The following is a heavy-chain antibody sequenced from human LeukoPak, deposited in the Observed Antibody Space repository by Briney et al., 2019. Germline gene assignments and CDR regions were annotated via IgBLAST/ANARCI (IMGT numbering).Heavy chain of an antibody. V-gene: IGHV3-23*01. CDR2: ISGSGGGT. D-gene: IGHD4-17*01. J-gene: IGHJ4*02. Sequence: GGSLRLSCAASGFTFSSYAMSWVRQAPGKGLEWVSGISGSGGGTYYADSVQGRFIISRDDSKNTLYLQMNSLRAEDTAVFYCVKSISGSVTTSFDYWGQGTLVTVSS. CDR3: VKSISGSVTTSFDY. CDR1: GFTFSSYA.